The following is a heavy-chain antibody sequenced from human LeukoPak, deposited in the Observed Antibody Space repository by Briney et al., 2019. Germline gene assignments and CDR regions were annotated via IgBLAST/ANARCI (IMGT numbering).Heavy chain of an antibody. CDR2: IYYSGST. Sequence: PSETLSLTCTVSGGSISSSSYYWGWIRQPPGKGLEWIGSIYYSGSTYYNPSLKSRVTISVDTSKNQFSLKLSSVTAADTAVYYCARQTRYCSGGSCFYFDYWGQGTLVTVSS. CDR3: ARQTRYCSGGSCFYFDY. D-gene: IGHD2-15*01. J-gene: IGHJ4*02. V-gene: IGHV4-39*01. CDR1: GGSISSSSYY.